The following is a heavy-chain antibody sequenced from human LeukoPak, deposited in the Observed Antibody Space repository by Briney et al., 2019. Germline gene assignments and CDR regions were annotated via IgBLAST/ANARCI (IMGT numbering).Heavy chain of an antibody. V-gene: IGHV4-38-2*02. CDR2: IYHSGST. Sequence: SETLSLTCTVSGYSISSGYYWGWIRQPPGKGLEWIGSIYHSGSTYYNPSLKSRVTISVDTSKNQFSLKLSSVAAADTAVYYCAREEQPRVAARPPGYWGQGTLVTVSS. D-gene: IGHD6-6*01. CDR3: AREEQPRVAARPPGY. J-gene: IGHJ4*02. CDR1: GYSISSGYY.